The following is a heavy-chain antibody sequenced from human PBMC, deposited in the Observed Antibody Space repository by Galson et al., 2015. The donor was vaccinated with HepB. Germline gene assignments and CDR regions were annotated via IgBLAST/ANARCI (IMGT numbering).Heavy chain of an antibody. V-gene: IGHV5-51*01. D-gene: IGHD6-6*01. CDR1: GYSFTSYW. Sequence: QSGAEVKKPGESLKISCKGSGYSFTSYWIGWVRQMPGKGLEWMGIIYPGDSDTRFSPSFQGQVTISADKSISTAYLQWSSLKASDTAMYYCARHLGVSSSSGYYYGMDVWGQGTTVIVSS. CDR3: ARHLGVSSSSGYYYGMDV. CDR2: IYPGDSDT. J-gene: IGHJ6*02.